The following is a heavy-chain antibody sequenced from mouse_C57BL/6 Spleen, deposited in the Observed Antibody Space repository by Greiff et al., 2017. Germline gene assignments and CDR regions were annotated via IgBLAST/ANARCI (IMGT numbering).Heavy chain of an antibody. CDR1: GFTFSSYT. CDR2: ISGGGGNT. Sequence: EVKLVESGGGLVKPGGSLKLSCAASGFTFSSYTMSWVRQTPEKRLEWVATISGGGGNTYYPDSVKGRFTISRDNAKNTLYLQVSSLGSEDTALYYCARRDGNYEAYWGQGTLVTVSA. V-gene: IGHV5-9*01. J-gene: IGHJ3*01. D-gene: IGHD2-1*01. CDR3: ARRDGNYEAY.